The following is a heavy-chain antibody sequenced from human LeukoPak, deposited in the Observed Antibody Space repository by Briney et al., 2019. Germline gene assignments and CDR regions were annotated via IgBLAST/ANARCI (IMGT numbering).Heavy chain of an antibody. V-gene: IGHV1-2*02. CDR3: ARALTTVTTFPFDL. Sequence: ASVKVSCKASGYTFTGYYMHWVRQAPGQGLEWMGGIIPIFGTANYAQKFQGRVTMTRNTSISTAYMELSSLRSEDTAVYYCARALTTVTTFPFDLWGRGTLVTVSS. D-gene: IGHD4-17*01. CDR1: GYTFTGYY. J-gene: IGHJ2*01. CDR2: IIPIFGTA.